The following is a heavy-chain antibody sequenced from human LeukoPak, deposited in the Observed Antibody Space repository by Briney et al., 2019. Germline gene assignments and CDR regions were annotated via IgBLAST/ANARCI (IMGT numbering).Heavy chain of an antibody. D-gene: IGHD3-10*01. J-gene: IGHJ6*03. CDR2: MNPNSGNT. V-gene: IGHV1-8*02. CDR1: GGTFSSYA. Sequence: GASVKVSCKASGGTFSSYAISWVRQATGQGLEWMGWMNPNSGNTGYAQKFQGRVTMTRNTSISTVYMELSSLRSEDTAVYYCARAVVGGYYYYYMDVWGKGTTVTISS. CDR3: ARAVVGGYYYYYMDV.